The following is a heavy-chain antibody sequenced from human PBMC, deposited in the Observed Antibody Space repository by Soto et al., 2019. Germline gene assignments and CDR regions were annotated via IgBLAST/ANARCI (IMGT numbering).Heavy chain of an antibody. D-gene: IGHD6-19*01. Sequence: SVKVSCKASGGTFSSYAISWVRQAPGQGLEWMGGIIPIFGTANYAQKFQGRVTITADESTSTAYMELSSLRSEDTAVYYCAGAAQGYSSGWFYDYWGQGTLVTVSS. V-gene: IGHV1-69*13. CDR3: AGAAQGYSSGWFYDY. J-gene: IGHJ4*02. CDR2: IIPIFGTA. CDR1: GGTFSSYA.